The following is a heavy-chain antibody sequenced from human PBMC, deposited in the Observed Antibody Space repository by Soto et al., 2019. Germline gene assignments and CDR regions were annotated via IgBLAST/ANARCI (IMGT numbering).Heavy chain of an antibody. V-gene: IGHV4-34*01. J-gene: IGHJ3*02. CDR3: ARVERETATTVVDAFDI. Sequence: QVQLQQWGAGLLKPSETLSLTCAVYGGFVSSGSYYWSWIRQPPGKGLEWIWEMSHSGGTHFNPSPKSRVTISVDTSKNQFSLKMSSVTAADTALYYCARVERETATTVVDAFDIWGPGTMVTVSS. D-gene: IGHD1-1*01. CDR1: GGFVSSGSYY. CDR2: MSHSGGT.